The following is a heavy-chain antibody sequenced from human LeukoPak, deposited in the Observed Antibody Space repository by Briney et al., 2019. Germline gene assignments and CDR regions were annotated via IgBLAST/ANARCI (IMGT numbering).Heavy chain of an antibody. Sequence: GAAVKVSCKASGGTFSSYAISWVRQAPGQGLQWMGGIIPIFGTANYAQKFQGRVTITTDESTSTAYMELSSLRSEDTAVYYCARVLRFLEWDYYFDYWGQGTLVTVSS. V-gene: IGHV1-69*05. CDR3: ARVLRFLEWDYYFDY. D-gene: IGHD3-3*01. CDR1: GGTFSSYA. J-gene: IGHJ4*02. CDR2: IIPIFGTA.